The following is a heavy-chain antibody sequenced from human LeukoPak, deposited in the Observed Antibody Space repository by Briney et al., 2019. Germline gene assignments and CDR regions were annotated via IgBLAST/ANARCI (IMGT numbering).Heavy chain of an antibody. CDR1: GFIFSDYA. D-gene: IGHD1-1*01. CDR3: ARDSFRTTGTTGVSDYYYYMDV. V-gene: IGHV3-30-3*01. J-gene: IGHJ6*03. Sequence: PGGSLKLSCAASGFIFSDYAMQWVRQAPGKGLEWVAVISNNGVKTSYADSVRGQFTISRDNSKNTLYVEVNSLRPEDTAMYYCARDSFRTTGTTGVSDYYYYMDVWGKGTTVTVSS. CDR2: ISNNGVKT.